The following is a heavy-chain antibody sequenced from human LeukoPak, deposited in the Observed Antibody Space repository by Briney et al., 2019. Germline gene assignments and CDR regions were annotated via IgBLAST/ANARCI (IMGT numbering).Heavy chain of an antibody. CDR1: GGSFSGYY. V-gene: IGHV4-34*01. CDR3: ARGSPRRPTIVVVVAATPVWFDP. D-gene: IGHD2-15*01. Sequence: PSKTLSLTCAVYGGSFSGYYWSWIRQPPGKGLEWIGEINHSGSTNYNPSLKSRVTISVDTSKNQFSLKQSSVTAADTAVYYCARGSPRRPTIVVVVAATPVWFDPWGQGTLVTVSS. CDR2: INHSGST. J-gene: IGHJ5*02.